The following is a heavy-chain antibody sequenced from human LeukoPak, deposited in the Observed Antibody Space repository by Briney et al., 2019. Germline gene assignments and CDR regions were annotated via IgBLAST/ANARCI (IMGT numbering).Heavy chain of an antibody. CDR3: AKQGTIVAGTLGTSFDY. V-gene: IGHV5-51*01. Sequence: GESLKISCKASGYSFTNYWIGWVRQMPGKGLEWMGINYPGDSDTKYSPSSQGPVTISAEKSLKTAFLQWRRPRASGTGMFYRAKQGTIVAGTLGTSFDYWKQGSLLTVSS. CDR1: GYSFTNYW. D-gene: IGHD5-12*01. CDR2: NYPGDSDT. J-gene: IGHJ4*02.